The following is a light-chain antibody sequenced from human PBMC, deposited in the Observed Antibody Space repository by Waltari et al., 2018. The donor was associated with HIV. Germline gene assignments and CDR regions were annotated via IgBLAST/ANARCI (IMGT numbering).Light chain of an antibody. Sequence: SSSLTQPFAVSVALGQTVSITCGGSTTGPKEVHWYQQRPGQAPLLVIFNVRNRPSGIPERFSGSKSRNTATLTISGAQAGDEADYYCQVWHYSVVFGGGTKLTVL. CDR3: QVWHYSVV. V-gene: IGLV3-9*01. CDR2: NVR. CDR1: TTGPKE. J-gene: IGLJ3*02.